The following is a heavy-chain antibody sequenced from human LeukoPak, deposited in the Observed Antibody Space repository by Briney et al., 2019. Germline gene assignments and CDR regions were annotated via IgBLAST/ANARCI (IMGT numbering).Heavy chain of an antibody. CDR1: GGSISSYY. D-gene: IGHD5-24*01. CDR3: ARTPMNGYNYYFDY. Sequence: SETLSLTCTVSGGSISSYYWSWIRQPPGKGLEWIGYIYYSGSTNYNPSLKSRVTISVDTSKNQFSLKLSSVTVVDTAVYYCARTPMNGYNYYFDYWGQGTLVTVSS. J-gene: IGHJ4*02. CDR2: IYYSGST. V-gene: IGHV4-59*01.